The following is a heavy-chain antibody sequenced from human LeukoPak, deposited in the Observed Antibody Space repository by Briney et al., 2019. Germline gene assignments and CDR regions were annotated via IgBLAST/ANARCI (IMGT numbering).Heavy chain of an antibody. V-gene: IGHV1-69*13. CDR3: AREWLGDHPPYYYYYYGMDV. Sequence: HRASVKVSCKASGGTFSSYAISWVRQAPGQGLEWMGGIIPIFGTANYAQKFQGRVTITADESTSTAYMELSSLRSEDTAVYYCAREWLGDHPPYYYYYYGMDVWGKGTTVTVSS. CDR2: IIPIFGTA. D-gene: IGHD3-10*01. CDR1: GGTFSSYA. J-gene: IGHJ6*04.